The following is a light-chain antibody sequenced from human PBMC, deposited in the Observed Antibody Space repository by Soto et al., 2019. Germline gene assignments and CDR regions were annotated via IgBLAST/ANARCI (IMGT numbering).Light chain of an antibody. Sequence: DLQMTQSPSSLSASVGDRVTITCRASQGIRNDLGWYQQKPGKAPRRLIYAASSLLSGVPSRFSGNESAIEVTLTISNLQPEDSANYFCLQHNSYPYTFGQGTKLEI. CDR2: AAS. J-gene: IGKJ2*01. CDR1: QGIRND. CDR3: LQHNSYPYT. V-gene: IGKV1-17*02.